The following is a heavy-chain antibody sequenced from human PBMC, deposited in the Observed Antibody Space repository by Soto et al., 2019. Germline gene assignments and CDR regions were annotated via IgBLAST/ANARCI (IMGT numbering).Heavy chain of an antibody. CDR3: VLMGRIRDYYDSSGYYDY. V-gene: IGHV2-70*01. CDR1: GFSLSTSGMC. D-gene: IGHD3-22*01. Sequence: SGPTLVNPTQTLTLTCTFSGFSLSTSGMCVSWIRQPPGKALEWLALIDWDDDKYYSTSLKTRLTISKDTSKNQVVLTMTNMDPVDTATYYCVLMGRIRDYYDSSGYYDYWGQGTLVTVSS. CDR2: IDWDDDK. J-gene: IGHJ4*02.